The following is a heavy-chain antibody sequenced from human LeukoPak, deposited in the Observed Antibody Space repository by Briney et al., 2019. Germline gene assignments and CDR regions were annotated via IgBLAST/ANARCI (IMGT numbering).Heavy chain of an antibody. CDR3: TSLRLYSSSWVFDY. J-gene: IGHJ4*02. CDR2: IRSKANSYAT. CDR1: GFTFSGSA. D-gene: IGHD6-13*01. Sequence: GGSLRLSCAASGFTFSGSAMHWVRQASGKGLEWVGRIRSKANSYATAYAASVKGRFTISRDDSKNTAYLQMNSLKTEDTAVYYCTSLRLYSSSWVFDYWGQGTLVTVSS. V-gene: IGHV3-73*01.